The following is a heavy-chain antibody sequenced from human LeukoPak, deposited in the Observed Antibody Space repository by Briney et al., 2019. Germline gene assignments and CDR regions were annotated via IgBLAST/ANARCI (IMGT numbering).Heavy chain of an antibody. Sequence: ASVKVSCKVSGYTFTGYYMHWVRQAPGQGLEWMGWINPNSGGTNYAQKFQGRVTMTRDTSISTAYMELSRLRSDDTGVYYCARDGPSYGDYVRSAFDIWGQGTMVTVSS. J-gene: IGHJ3*02. CDR1: GYTFTGYY. CDR3: ARDGPSYGDYVRSAFDI. D-gene: IGHD4-17*01. CDR2: INPNSGGT. V-gene: IGHV1-2*02.